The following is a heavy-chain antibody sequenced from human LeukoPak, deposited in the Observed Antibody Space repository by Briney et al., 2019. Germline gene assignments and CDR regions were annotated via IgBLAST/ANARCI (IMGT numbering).Heavy chain of an antibody. D-gene: IGHD3-3*02. Sequence: GGSLRLSCTASGFSFNDYHMHWVRQAPGKGLEWVSLINEDGGKTFYADSVRGRFTISRDNSKNSLYLQMNSLRTEDTALYYCSRAIDTLSTNAFYIWGQGTIVTVSS. CDR2: INEDGGKT. CDR1: GFSFNDYH. CDR3: SRAIDTLSTNAFYI. V-gene: IGHV3-43*02. J-gene: IGHJ3*02.